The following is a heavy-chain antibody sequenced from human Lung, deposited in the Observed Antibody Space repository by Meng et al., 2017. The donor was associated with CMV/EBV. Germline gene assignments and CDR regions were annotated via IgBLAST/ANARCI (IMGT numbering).Heavy chain of an antibody. V-gene: IGHV4-59*01. J-gene: IGHJ6*02. D-gene: IGHD5-12*01. CDR2: ISDSGST. Sequence: SXTLSLXCTVSGDSISTYYWNWLRQSPGKGLEWIGYISDSGSTNYNPSLKSRVAFSLDTSKNQFSLKLSSVTAADTAVYYCARFDIDVEGYYGMDVWGQGTTVTVSS. CDR3: ARFDIDVEGYYGMDV. CDR1: GDSISTYY.